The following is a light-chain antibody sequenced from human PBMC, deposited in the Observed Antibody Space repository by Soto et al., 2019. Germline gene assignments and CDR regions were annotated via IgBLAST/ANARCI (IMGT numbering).Light chain of an antibody. Sequence: QSALTQPRSVSGSPGQSVTISCTGTSSDVGGYNYVSWYQQHPGKAPKLMIYDVSKRPSGVPDRFSGSKSGNTASLTISGLQAEDEADYYCCSDAGSYTLFGGGTKVTVL. V-gene: IGLV2-11*01. CDR1: SSDVGGYNY. J-gene: IGLJ2*01. CDR3: CSDAGSYTL. CDR2: DVS.